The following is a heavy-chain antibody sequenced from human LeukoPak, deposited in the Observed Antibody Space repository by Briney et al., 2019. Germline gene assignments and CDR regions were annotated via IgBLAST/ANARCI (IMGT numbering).Heavy chain of an antibody. D-gene: IGHD6-19*01. J-gene: IGHJ3*02. CDR1: GYTFTNYY. V-gene: IGHV1-46*01. CDR3: AREEQWHKEAFDI. CDR2: INPRDVST. Sequence: ASVTVSCTASGYTFTNYYIHWVREAPGQGLEWMGIINPRDVSTSYAQKFQGRVTVTRDTSTSTVYMELSSLRSEDTAVYYCAREEQWHKEAFDIWGQGTMVTVSS.